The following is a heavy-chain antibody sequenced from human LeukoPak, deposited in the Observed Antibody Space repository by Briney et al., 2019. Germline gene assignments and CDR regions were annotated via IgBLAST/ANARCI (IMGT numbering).Heavy chain of an antibody. J-gene: IGHJ4*02. Sequence: GGSLRLSCAASGFTFSSYGMHWVRQAPGKGLEWVAVISYDGSNKYYADSVKGRFTISRDNSKNTLYLQMNSLRAEDTAVYYCAKEVHELSPFDYWGQGTLVTVSS. CDR1: GFTFSSYG. CDR2: ISYDGSNK. CDR3: AKEVHELSPFDY. V-gene: IGHV3-30*18. D-gene: IGHD1-1*01.